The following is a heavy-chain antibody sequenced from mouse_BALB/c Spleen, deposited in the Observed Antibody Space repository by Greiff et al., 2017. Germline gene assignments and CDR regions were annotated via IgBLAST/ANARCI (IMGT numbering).Heavy chain of an antibody. Sequence: EVKLMESGGGLVQPGGSLKLSCAASGFTFSSYGMSWVRQTPDKRLELVATINSNGGSTYYPDSVKGRFTISRDNAKNTLYLQMSSLKSEDTAMYYCAWGLDVWGAGTTVTVSS. V-gene: IGHV5-6-3*01. CDR2: INSNGGST. CDR1: GFTFSSYG. CDR3: AWGLDV. J-gene: IGHJ1*01.